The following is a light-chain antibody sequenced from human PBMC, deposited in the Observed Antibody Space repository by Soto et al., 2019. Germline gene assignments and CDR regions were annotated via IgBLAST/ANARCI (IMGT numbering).Light chain of an antibody. CDR1: QSVSNNY. Sequence: EIVLTQSPGTLSLSPGERATLSCRASQSVSNNYLAWYQQKPGQAPRHLIYGASNRANGIPDRFSGSGSGTDFTLTISRLEPEDFAVYYCQQYGSSGTFGQGTKVEIK. J-gene: IGKJ1*01. V-gene: IGKV3-20*01. CDR2: GAS. CDR3: QQYGSSGT.